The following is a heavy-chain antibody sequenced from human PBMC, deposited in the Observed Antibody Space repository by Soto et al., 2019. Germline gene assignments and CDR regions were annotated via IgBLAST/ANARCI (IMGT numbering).Heavy chain of an antibody. J-gene: IGHJ4*02. CDR2: IYWDDSK. V-gene: IGHV2-5*02. Sequence: QITLKESGPTLVKPTQTLTLTCTFSGFSLTTDRVGVGWIRQPPGEALEWLAAIYWDDSKTYRPSLEGRLTIAKDTSKNQVALTMTNVDSLDRARYYCAHAYGGRSLHWGQGTLVSVPS. CDR3: AHAYGGRSLH. CDR1: GFSLTTDRVG. D-gene: IGHD1-26*01.